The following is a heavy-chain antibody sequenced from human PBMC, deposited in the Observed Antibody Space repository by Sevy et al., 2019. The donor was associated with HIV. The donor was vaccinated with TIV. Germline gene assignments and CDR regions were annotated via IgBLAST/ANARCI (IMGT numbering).Heavy chain of an antibody. Sequence: GESLKISCKGSAYTFTTHWIGWVRQMPGKGLEWMGIMSPGDSDPRYSPSFQGQVTMSVDKSVSTAYLQWHSLETSDTAIYYCARLDSYSIGRSPRYYFDYWGQGTLVTVSS. CDR1: AYTFTTHW. D-gene: IGHD6-19*01. V-gene: IGHV5-51*01. CDR3: ARLDSYSIGRSPRYYFDY. J-gene: IGHJ4*02. CDR2: MSPGDSDP.